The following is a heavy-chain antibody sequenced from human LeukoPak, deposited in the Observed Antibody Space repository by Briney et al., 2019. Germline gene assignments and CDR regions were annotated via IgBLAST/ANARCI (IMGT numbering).Heavy chain of an antibody. CDR2: ISISSGTV. J-gene: IGHJ4*02. D-gene: IGHD3-3*01. CDR1: GFTFNGYN. CDR3: ARGEFWSGYYPSFDY. V-gene: IGHV3-48*04. Sequence: PGGSLRLSCAASGFTFNGYNMNWVRQAPGKGLEWISYISISSGTVYYADSVKGRFSIARDNAMNSLDLQMNSLRAEDTAVYYCARGEFWSGYYPSFDYWGQGTLVTVSS.